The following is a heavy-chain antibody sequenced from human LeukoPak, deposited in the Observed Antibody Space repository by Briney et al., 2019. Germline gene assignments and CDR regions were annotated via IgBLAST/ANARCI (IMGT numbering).Heavy chain of an antibody. Sequence: PGGSLRHSCAASGFTFSSYGMHWVRQAPGKGLEWVAFIRYDGSNKYYADSVKGRFTISRDNSKNTLYLQMNSLRAVDTAVYYCAKGNTYYYYMDVWGKGTTVTISS. J-gene: IGHJ6*03. CDR3: AKGNTYYYYMDV. V-gene: IGHV3-30*02. CDR1: GFTFSSYG. CDR2: IRYDGSNK.